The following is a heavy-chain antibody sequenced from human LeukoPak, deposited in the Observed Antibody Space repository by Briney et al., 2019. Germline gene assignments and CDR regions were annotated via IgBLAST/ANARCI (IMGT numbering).Heavy chain of an antibody. D-gene: IGHD6-13*01. J-gene: IGHJ4*02. CDR1: GFTFSTYA. Sequence: GECLRLSCAASGFTFSTYAMSWGRQAPGKGLEWVSGINSGGRTYYADSVKGGFTISRDNYKNTLYLQMNSLRAEDTAVYYCAKDLRPDSSWDIDYGGQASSATVSS. CDR3: AKDLRPDSSWDIDY. V-gene: IGHV3-23*01. CDR2: INSGGRT.